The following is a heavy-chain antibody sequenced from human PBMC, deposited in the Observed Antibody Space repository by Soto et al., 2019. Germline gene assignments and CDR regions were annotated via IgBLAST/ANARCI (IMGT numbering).Heavy chain of an antibody. Sequence: SVKVYCKTSVYTFTTYHIYWRRQKTEQGLEWMGWINRNSGGTNYAQKFQGRVTMTRDTSISTAYMELSRLRSDDTAVYYCARDPNCSSTSCYQDGMDVWVQGTTVIV. J-gene: IGHJ6*02. CDR1: VYTFTTYH. CDR2: INRNSGGT. CDR3: ARDPNCSSTSCYQDGMDV. D-gene: IGHD2-2*01. V-gene: IGHV1-2*02.